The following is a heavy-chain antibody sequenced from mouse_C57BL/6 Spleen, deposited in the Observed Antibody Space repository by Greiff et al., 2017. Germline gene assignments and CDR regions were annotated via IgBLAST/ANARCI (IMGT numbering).Heavy chain of an antibody. V-gene: IGHV5-17*01. Sequence: DVKLVESGGGLVKPGGSLKLSCAASGFTFSDYGMHWVRQAPEKGLEWVAYISSGSSTIYYADTVKGRFTITRDNAKNTLFLQMTSLRSEDTAMYYCARTIYDGYYVDYAMDYWGQGTSVTVSS. J-gene: IGHJ4*01. CDR3: ARTIYDGYYVDYAMDY. CDR1: GFTFSDYG. D-gene: IGHD2-3*01. CDR2: ISSGSSTI.